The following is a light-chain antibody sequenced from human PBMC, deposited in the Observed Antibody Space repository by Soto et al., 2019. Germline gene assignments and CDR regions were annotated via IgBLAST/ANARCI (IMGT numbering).Light chain of an antibody. CDR2: DSS. V-gene: IGKV3-11*01. J-gene: IGKJ5*01. CDR3: QQRSNWVT. Sequence: EMLLTQSPATLSLSPGERATLSCRASQSVSSYLAWYQQKPGQAPRLLIYDSSNRATGIPARFSGSGSGTDFTLTISSLEPEDFAVYYCQQRSNWVTFGQGTRLE. CDR1: QSVSSY.